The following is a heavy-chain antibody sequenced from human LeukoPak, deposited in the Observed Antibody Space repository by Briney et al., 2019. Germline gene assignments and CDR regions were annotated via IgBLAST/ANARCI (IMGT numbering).Heavy chain of an antibody. CDR2: INSDGSST. CDR1: GFTFSNYW. D-gene: IGHD4-23*01. J-gene: IGHJ4*02. Sequence: GGSLRLSCAVSGFTFSNYWMRWLRHAPGKRLLWVSRINSDGSSTHYADSVKGRFTISRDNSKNTQCLQMNSLRAEDTAVYYCARYVGGGNSGGFDYWGQGTLVIVSS. CDR3: ARYVGGGNSGGFDY. V-gene: IGHV3-74*01.